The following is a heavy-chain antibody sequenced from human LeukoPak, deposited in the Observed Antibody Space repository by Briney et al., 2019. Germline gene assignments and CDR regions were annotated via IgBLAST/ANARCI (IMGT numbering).Heavy chain of an antibody. D-gene: IGHD2-2*01. Sequence: GGSLRLSCAASAFTFSSYSMNWVRQAPGEGLEWVSSISSSSSYIYYAGSVKGRFTISRENAKNSLYLQMNSLRAEDTAVYYCARDVGYFSSTSCYGVNWGQGTLVTVSS. J-gene: IGHJ4*02. CDR1: AFTFSSYS. CDR3: ARDVGYFSSTSCYGVN. V-gene: IGHV3-21*01. CDR2: ISSSSSYI.